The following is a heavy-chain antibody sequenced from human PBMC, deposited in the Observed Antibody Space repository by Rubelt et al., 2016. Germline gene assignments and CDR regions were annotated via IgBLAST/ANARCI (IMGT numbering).Heavy chain of an antibody. CDR2: IYHSGST. J-gene: IGHJ6*02. CDR3: ASIPGRAPGSIAAHGMDV. Sequence: QVQLQESGPGLVKPSETLSLTCTVSGYSISSGYYWGWIRQPPGKGLEWIGSIYHSGSTYYNPSLKCRVTISVDTSKNQVSLKLSSVTAADTAVYYCASIPGRAPGSIAAHGMDVWGQGTTVTVSS. V-gene: IGHV4-38-2*02. CDR1: GYSISSGYY. D-gene: IGHD6-13*01.